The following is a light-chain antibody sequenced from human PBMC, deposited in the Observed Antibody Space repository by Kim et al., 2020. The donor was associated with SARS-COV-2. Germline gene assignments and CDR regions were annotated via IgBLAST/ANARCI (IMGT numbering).Light chain of an antibody. CDR1: DLGSKS. CDR3: QVWDSSSL. Sequence: SYELTQPPSVSVAPGKTARITCGGNDLGSKSVHWYQQKPGQAPVLVIYYDSDRPSGIPERFSGSNSGNTATLTISRVEAGDEADYYCQVWDSSSLFGGGTKVTVL. J-gene: IGLJ2*01. V-gene: IGLV3-21*04. CDR2: YDS.